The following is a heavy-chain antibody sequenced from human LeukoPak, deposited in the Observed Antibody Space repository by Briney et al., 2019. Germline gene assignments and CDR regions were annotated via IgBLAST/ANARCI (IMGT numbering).Heavy chain of an antibody. V-gene: IGHV1-69*05. CDR1: GGTFSSYD. CDR2: IIPIFGTA. J-gene: IGHJ5*02. Sequence: SVSVSCKASGGTFSSYDISWVRQAPAQGLERMGRIIPIFGTANYAQKFQGRVTITTDQSTSTAYMELSSLRSADTAVYYCARIKDNWFDPWGQGTLVTVSS. D-gene: IGHD3-16*01. CDR3: ARIKDNWFDP.